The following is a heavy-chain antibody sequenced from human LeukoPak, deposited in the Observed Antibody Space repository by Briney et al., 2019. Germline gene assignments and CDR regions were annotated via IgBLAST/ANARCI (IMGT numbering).Heavy chain of an antibody. D-gene: IGHD2/OR15-2a*01. J-gene: IGHJ4*01. CDR1: GFTVSSNY. CDR3: ARDSTTGWYHEY. Sequence: GGSLRLSCAASGFTVSSNYMSWVRQAPGKGLEWVSVIYSGGSTYYADSVKGRFTLSRDNSKNMLYLQMKSLRAEDTAVYYCARDSTTGWYHEYWGQGTLVTVSS. CDR2: IYSGGST. V-gene: IGHV3-66*01.